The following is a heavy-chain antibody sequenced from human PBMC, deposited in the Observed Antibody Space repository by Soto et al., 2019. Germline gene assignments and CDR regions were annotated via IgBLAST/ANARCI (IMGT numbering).Heavy chain of an antibody. J-gene: IGHJ3*02. D-gene: IGHD7-27*01. CDR1: GFTFSSYS. V-gene: IGHV3-48*01. CDR3: ARDREVPYGDNDAFDS. CDR2: ISSSSSTI. Sequence: GGSLRLSCAASGFTFSSYSMNWVRQAPGKGLEWVSSISSSSSTIYYADSVKGRFTISRDNAKNSLYLQMNSLRAEDTAVYYCARDREVPYGDNDAFDSWGQGTMVTVSS.